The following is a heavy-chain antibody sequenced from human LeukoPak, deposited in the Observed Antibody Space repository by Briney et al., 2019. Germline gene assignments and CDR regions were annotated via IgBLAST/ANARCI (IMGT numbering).Heavy chain of an antibody. Sequence: GGSLRLSCAASGFTFISYAMSWVRPGPGKGLEWVSPISGSGGSTYYADSVKGRFTISRDNSKNTLYLQMNSLRAEDTAVYYCAKDQLRYFDWSAPYYFDYWGQGTLVTVSS. J-gene: IGHJ4*02. CDR3: AKDQLRYFDWSAPYYFDY. V-gene: IGHV3-23*01. CDR1: GFTFISYA. CDR2: ISGSGGST. D-gene: IGHD3-9*01.